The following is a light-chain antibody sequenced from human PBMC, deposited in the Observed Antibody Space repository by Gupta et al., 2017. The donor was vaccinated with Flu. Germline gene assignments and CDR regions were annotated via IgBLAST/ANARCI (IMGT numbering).Light chain of an antibody. CDR2: KDS. CDR1: ALPKQY. CDR3: QSADSSGTYVV. Sequence: SYELTQPPSVSVSPGQTAMITCSGDALPKQYAYWYQQKPGQAPVLVIYKDSDRPSGIPERFSGSSSGTTVTLTISGVQAEDEADYYCQSADSSGTYVVFGGGTKLTVL. J-gene: IGLJ2*01. V-gene: IGLV3-25*02.